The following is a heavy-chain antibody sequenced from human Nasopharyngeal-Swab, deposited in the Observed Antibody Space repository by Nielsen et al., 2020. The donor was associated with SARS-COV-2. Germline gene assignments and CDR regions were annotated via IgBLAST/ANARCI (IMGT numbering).Heavy chain of an antibody. CDR1: GYTLTELS. V-gene: IGHV1-24*01. CDR3: ATALTIFGADLYYDYYGMDV. Sequence: ASAKVSCKASGYTLTELSMHCVRQAPGKGLEWMGCFDPDDGETIYAQKFQGRVTMTEDTSTDTAYMELSSLRSEDKAVYYCATALTIFGADLYYDYYGMDVWGQGTTVTVSS. D-gene: IGHD3-3*01. CDR2: FDPDDGET. J-gene: IGHJ6*02.